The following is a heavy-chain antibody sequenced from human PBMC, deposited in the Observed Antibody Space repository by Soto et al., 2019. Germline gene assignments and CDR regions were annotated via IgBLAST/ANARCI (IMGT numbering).Heavy chain of an antibody. Sequence: PSETLSLTCAVSGGSFSGYYWSWIRQPPGKGLEWIGEINHSGSTNYNPSLKSRVTISVDTSKNQFSLKLSSVAAADTAVYYWARGPAYYYGSGTFGWFDPWGQGTLVTVSS. V-gene: IGHV4-34*01. D-gene: IGHD3-10*01. CDR2: INHSGST. CDR3: ARGPAYYYGSGTFGWFDP. CDR1: GGSFSGYY. J-gene: IGHJ5*02.